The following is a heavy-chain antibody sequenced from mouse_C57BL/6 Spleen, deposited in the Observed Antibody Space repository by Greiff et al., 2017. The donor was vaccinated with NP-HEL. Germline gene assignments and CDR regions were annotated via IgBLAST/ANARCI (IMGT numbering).Heavy chain of an antibody. Sequence: EVQLVESGGGLVKPGGSLKLSCAASGFTFSSYAMSWVRQTPEKRLEWVATISDGGSYTYYPDNVKGRFTISRDNAKNNLYLQMSHLKSEDKAMYYCARGWTGYFDYWGQGTTLTVSS. V-gene: IGHV5-4*01. CDR1: GFTFSSYA. CDR2: ISDGGSYT. CDR3: ARGWTGYFDY. J-gene: IGHJ2*01. D-gene: IGHD4-1*01.